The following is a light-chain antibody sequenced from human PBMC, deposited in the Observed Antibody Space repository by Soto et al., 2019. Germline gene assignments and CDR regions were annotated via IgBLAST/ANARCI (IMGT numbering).Light chain of an antibody. CDR3: QQYGSAPTT. Sequence: EIVLTQSPGTLSLSPGERATLSCRASQSVSSSYLAWYQQKPGQAPRLLIYGASSSATGIPDRFSGSGSGTDCTLTISRLEPEDFAVYYCQQYGSAPTTLGQGTKVEIK. J-gene: IGKJ1*01. V-gene: IGKV3-20*01. CDR1: QSVSSSY. CDR2: GAS.